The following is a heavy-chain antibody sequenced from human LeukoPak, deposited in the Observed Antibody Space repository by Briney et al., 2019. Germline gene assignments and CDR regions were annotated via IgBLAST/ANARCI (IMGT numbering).Heavy chain of an antibody. CDR3: ARAMVRGVICPGY. V-gene: IGHV1-8*01. CDR2: MNPNSGNA. Sequence: ASVKVSCKASGYTFTSYDTNWVRQATGQGLEWMGWMNPNSGNAGYAQKFQGRVTMTRNTSISTAYMELSSLRSEDTAVYYCARAMVRGVICPGYWGQGTLVTVSS. J-gene: IGHJ4*02. D-gene: IGHD3-10*01. CDR1: GYTFTSYD.